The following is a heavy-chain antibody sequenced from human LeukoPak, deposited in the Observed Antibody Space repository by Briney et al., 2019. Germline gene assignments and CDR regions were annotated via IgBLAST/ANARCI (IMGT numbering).Heavy chain of an antibody. V-gene: IGHV3-23*01. CDR2: ITDDGYNT. J-gene: IGHJ3*02. D-gene: IGHD4-17*01. Sequence: GGSLRLSCAASGFTFSAFAMTWVRQAPGKGLEWVSTITDDGYNTYSADSVKGRITFSRDNSKNTLSLQLRSLRAEDTAVYYCTTADGDYTRTNDAFDIWGQGTMVTVSS. CDR3: TTADGDYTRTNDAFDI. CDR1: GFTFSAFA.